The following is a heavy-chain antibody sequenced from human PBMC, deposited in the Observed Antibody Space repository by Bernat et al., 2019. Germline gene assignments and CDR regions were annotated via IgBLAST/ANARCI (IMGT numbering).Heavy chain of an antibody. V-gene: IGHV5-51*03. J-gene: IGHJ4*02. D-gene: IGHD1-26*01. CDR1: GYTFTTYW. Sequence: EVQLVQSGAEVKKPGESLKISCKGSGYTFTTYWIAWVRQMPGKDLEWMGTIYPGGSDTKYSPSFQGQVTISADKSITTAYLQWSSLKASDTALYYCARGRGGGYYYFDYWGQGTLVTVSS. CDR2: IYPGGSDT. CDR3: ARGRGGGYYYFDY.